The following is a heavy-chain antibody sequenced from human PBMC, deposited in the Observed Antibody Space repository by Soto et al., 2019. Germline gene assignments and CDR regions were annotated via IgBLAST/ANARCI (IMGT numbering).Heavy chain of an antibody. V-gene: IGHV4-30-4*01. CDR1: GVSISSGDYY. Sequence: SETLSLTCTVSGVSISSGDYYWSWIRQPPGKGLEWIGYIYYSGSTYYNPSLKSRVTISVDTSKNQFSLKLSSVTAADTAVYYCARGPSFWSGYDYGMDVWGQGPTVTVSS. CDR2: IYYSGST. CDR3: ARGPSFWSGYDYGMDV. J-gene: IGHJ6*02. D-gene: IGHD3-3*01.